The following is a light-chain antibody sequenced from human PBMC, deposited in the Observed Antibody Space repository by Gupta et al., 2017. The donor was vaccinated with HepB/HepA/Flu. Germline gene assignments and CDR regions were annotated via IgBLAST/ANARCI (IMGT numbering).Light chain of an antibody. J-gene: IGLJ2*01. CDR2: KDS. CDR1: KLGDKY. V-gene: IGLV3-1*01. CDR3: QAWDSSTVV. Sequence: SSSLTPPPSVSVSPGKTASITCSGDKLGDKYACWYQQKPGQSPVLVIYKDSKRTSGTPERFSGYNSGNTATLTISGTQAMDEDDYYCQAWDSSTVVFGGGTKLTVL.